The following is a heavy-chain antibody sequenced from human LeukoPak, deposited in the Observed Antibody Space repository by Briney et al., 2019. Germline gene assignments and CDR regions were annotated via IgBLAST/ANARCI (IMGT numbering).Heavy chain of an antibody. CDR3: ARGRGLAAAGTGGHGVYFDY. J-gene: IGHJ4*02. CDR1: GGSFSGYY. CDR2: IFSIGST. Sequence: PSDTLSLTCAGYGGSFSGYYWSLIRQPPWKGLEWIGYIFSIGSTSYNPSLKSRVTISVDTSKNQFSLKLSSVTAADTAVYYCARGRGLAAAGTGGHGVYFDYWGQGTLVTVSS. V-gene: IGHV4-59*12. D-gene: IGHD6-13*01.